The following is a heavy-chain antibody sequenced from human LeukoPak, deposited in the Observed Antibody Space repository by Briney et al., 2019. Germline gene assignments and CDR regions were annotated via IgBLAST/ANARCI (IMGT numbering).Heavy chain of an antibody. V-gene: IGHV1-8*01. CDR2: MNPNSGNT. CDR1: GYTFTSYD. Sequence: ASVKVSCRASGYTFTSYDINWVRQATGQGLEWMGWMNPNSGNTGYAQKFQGRVTMTRNTSISTAYMELSSLRSEDTAVYYCARRYCCSSSCYLDYWGQGTLVNVSS. D-gene: IGHD2-2*01. J-gene: IGHJ4*02. CDR3: ARRYCCSSSCYLDY.